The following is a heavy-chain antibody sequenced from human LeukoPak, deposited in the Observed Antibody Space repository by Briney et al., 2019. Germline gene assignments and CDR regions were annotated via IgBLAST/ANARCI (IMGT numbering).Heavy chain of an antibody. CDR3: ARAPTYCGSTSCYAGNWFDP. J-gene: IGHJ5*02. CDR1: GFTFSSYA. Sequence: GGSLRLSCAASGFTFSSYAMHWVRQAPGKGLEWVAVISYDGSNKYYADSVKGRFTISRDNSKNTLYLQMNSLRAEDTAVYYCARAPTYCGSTSCYAGNWFDPWGQGTLVTVSS. D-gene: IGHD2-2*01. V-gene: IGHV3-30*04. CDR2: ISYDGSNK.